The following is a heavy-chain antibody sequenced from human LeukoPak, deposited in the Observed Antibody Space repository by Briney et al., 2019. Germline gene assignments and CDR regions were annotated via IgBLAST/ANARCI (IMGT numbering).Heavy chain of an antibody. CDR1: GFTFNNYA. D-gene: IGHD4-11*01. V-gene: IGHV3-33*08. Sequence: PGGSLRLSCAASGFTFNNYAMNWVRQAPGKGLEWVAVIWYDGSNKNYADSVKGRFTISRDNSKNTLYLQMNSLRAEDTAVYYCARVADYSNSAHADYWGQGTLVTVSS. CDR2: IWYDGSNK. CDR3: ARVADYSNSAHADY. J-gene: IGHJ4*02.